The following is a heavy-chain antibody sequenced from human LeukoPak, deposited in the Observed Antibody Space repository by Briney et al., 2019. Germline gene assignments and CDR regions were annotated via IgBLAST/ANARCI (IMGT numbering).Heavy chain of an antibody. CDR1: GYTFTGYY. V-gene: IGHV1-2*02. D-gene: IGHD6-19*01. Sequence: GASVKVSCKASGYTFTGYYMHWVRQAPGQGLEWMGWINPNSGGTNYAQKFQGRVTMTRDTSISTAYMELSRLRSDDTAVYYCARGRRRFSSGWLVPHDFDYWGQGTLVTVSS. J-gene: IGHJ4*02. CDR2: INPNSGGT. CDR3: ARGRRRFSSGWLVPHDFDY.